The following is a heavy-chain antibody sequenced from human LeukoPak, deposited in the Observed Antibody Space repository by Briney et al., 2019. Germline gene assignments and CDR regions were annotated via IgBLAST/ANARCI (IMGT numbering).Heavy chain of an antibody. V-gene: IGHV4-59*01. CDR1: GGSHSSYY. CDR3: ARDPTRSGLDY. D-gene: IGHD4-11*01. J-gene: IGHJ4*02. Sequence: PSETLSLTCTVSGGSHSSYYWSWIRQPSGKALEWVGYIYYSGSTNSNPSLKSRVTISVDTSKNQFALKLSSVAAADTAVYYCARDPTRSGLDYWGQGTLVTVSS. CDR2: IYYSGST.